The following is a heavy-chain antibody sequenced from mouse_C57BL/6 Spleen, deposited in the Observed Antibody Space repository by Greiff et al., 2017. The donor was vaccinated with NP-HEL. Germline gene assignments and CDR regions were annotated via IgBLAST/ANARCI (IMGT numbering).Heavy chain of an antibody. D-gene: IGHD1-1*01. CDR1: GYTFTSYW. CDR3: ARGGLGSRYFDV. Sequence: QVQLKQPGTELVKPGASVKLSCKASGYTFTSYWMHWVKQRPGQGLEWIGNINPSNGGTNYNEKFKSKATLTVDKSSSTAYMQLSSLTSEDSAVYYCARGGLGSRYFDVWGTGTTVTVSS. V-gene: IGHV1-53*01. J-gene: IGHJ1*03. CDR2: INPSNGGT.